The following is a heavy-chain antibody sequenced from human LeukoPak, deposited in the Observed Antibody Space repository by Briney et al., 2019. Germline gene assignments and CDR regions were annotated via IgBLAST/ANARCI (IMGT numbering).Heavy chain of an antibody. CDR3: ATGSPGVWGSYRYLDYFDY. V-gene: IGHV1-24*01. CDR1: GYTLTELS. D-gene: IGHD3-16*02. CDR2: FDPEDGET. Sequence: ASVKVSCKVSGYTLTELSMHWVRPAPGKGLEWMGGFDPEDGETIYAQKFQGRVTMTEDTSTDTAYMELSSLRFEDTAVYYCATGSPGVWGSYRYLDYFDYWGQGTLVTVSS. J-gene: IGHJ4*02.